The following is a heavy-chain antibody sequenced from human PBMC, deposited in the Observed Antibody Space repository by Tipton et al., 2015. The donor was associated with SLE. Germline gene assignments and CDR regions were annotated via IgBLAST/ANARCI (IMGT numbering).Heavy chain of an antibody. J-gene: IGHJ3*02. CDR1: GFTFSETW. D-gene: IGHD2-15*01. CDR2: IKSKIDGGAT. CDR3: TTDLAGPDAFDI. Sequence: SLRLSCAASGFTFSETWMSWVRQAPGKGLEWVGRIKSKIDGGATDYSAPVKGRFTISRDDSKNTLYLQMHSLKTEDTAVYYCTTDLAGPDAFDIWGQGTMVTVSS. V-gene: IGHV3-15*01.